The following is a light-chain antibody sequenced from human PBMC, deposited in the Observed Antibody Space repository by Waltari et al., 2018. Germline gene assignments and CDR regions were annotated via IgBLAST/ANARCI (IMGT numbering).Light chain of an antibody. CDR1: SSNIGAGSD. CDR3: QSYDSGQWV. CDR2: END. V-gene: IGLV1-40*01. J-gene: IGLJ3*02. Sequence: QSVLTQPPSVSGAPGQRVTISCTGSSSNIGAGSDVHWYQQFSGTAPKLLIFENDNRPSGVPARFSGSRSGTSAYLAITGLQTDDEADYFCQSYDSGQWVFGGGTKVTVL.